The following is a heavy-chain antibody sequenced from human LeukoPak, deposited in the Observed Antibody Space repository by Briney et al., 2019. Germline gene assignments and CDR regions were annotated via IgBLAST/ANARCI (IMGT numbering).Heavy chain of an antibody. D-gene: IGHD6-19*01. Sequence: GGSLRLSCAASGFTFSNSMHWVRQAPGKGLEWVALISSEGRNKYYAGSVKGRFTISRDNSKNTLYLQMNSLRAEDTAVYYCASRYSSGWYQVDFDYWGQGTLVTVSS. CDR1: GFTFSNS. V-gene: IGHV3-30*04. J-gene: IGHJ4*02. CDR3: ASRYSSGWYQVDFDY. CDR2: ISSEGRNK.